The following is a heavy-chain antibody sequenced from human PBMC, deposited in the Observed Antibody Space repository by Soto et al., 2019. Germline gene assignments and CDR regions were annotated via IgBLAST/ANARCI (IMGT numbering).Heavy chain of an antibody. CDR3: ARSIVVVTTLDY. CDR2: INAGNGNT. D-gene: IGHD2-21*02. Sequence: QVQLVQSGAEEKKPGASVKVSCKASGYTFTSYAMHWVRQAPGQRLEWMGWINAGNGNTKYSQKFQGRVTITRDTTASTAYIELSSLRSEGTAAYSCARSIVVVTTLDYWGQGTLVTVSS. V-gene: IGHV1-3*05. CDR1: GYTFTSYA. J-gene: IGHJ4*02.